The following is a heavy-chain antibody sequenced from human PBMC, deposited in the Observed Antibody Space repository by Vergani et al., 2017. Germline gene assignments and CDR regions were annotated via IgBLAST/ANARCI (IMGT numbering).Heavy chain of an antibody. CDR3: ARLSYDTTPYLQGGYDH. D-gene: IGHD3-22*01. Sequence: QVQLVESGGGVVQPGRSLRLSCAASGFRFSSYGMNWVRQAPGKGLEWVAVIWYDGSNKYYADSVKGRFTISRDNSKNMLFLQMNNLRTEDTAIYYCARLSYDTTPYLQGGYDHWGQGTRVTVSS. CDR2: IWYDGSNK. CDR1: GFRFSSYG. V-gene: IGHV3-33*01. J-gene: IGHJ4*02.